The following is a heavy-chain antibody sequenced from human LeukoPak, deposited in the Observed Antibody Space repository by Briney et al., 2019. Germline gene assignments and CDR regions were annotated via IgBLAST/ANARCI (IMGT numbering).Heavy chain of an antibody. CDR2: INLSGGST. CDR3: ARDLATPGYSSSWGYFDY. D-gene: IGHD6-13*01. V-gene: IGHV1-46*01. CDR1: GYTFTSYY. Sequence: ASVKVSCKASGYTFTSYYMHWVRQAPGQGLEWMGIINLSGGSTSYAQKFQGRVTMTRDMSTSTVYMELSSLRSEDTAVYYCARDLATPGYSSSWGYFDYWGQGTLVTVSS. J-gene: IGHJ4*02.